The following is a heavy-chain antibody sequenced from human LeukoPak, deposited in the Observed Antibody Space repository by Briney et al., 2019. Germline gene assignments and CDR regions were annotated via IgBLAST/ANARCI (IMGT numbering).Heavy chain of an antibody. CDR3: ARGGVGSYGTHY. V-gene: IGHV3-7*05. CDR2: IKGDESEK. J-gene: IGHJ4*02. CDR1: AFTFSDYW. Sequence: GGSLRLSCAASAFTFSDYWMSWVRQAPGKGLEWVANIKGDESEKNYVDSVKGRFTISRDNTKNSLYLQMNSLRAEDTAVYYCARGGVGSYGTHYWGQGTLVTVSS. D-gene: IGHD5-18*01.